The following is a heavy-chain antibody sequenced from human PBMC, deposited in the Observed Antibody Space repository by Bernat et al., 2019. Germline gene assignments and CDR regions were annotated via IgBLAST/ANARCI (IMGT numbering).Heavy chain of an antibody. J-gene: IGHJ4*02. V-gene: IGHV3-21*01. CDR3: ARGRTSGSYEDY. Sequence: EVQLVESGGGLVKPGGSLRLSCAASGFTFSSYSMNWVRQAPGKGLEWVSSISSSSSYIYYADSVKGRFTSSRDNAKNSLYLQMNSLRAEDTAVYYCARGRTSGSYEDYWGQGTLVIVSS. CDR1: GFTFSSYS. CDR2: ISSSSSYI. D-gene: IGHD1-26*01.